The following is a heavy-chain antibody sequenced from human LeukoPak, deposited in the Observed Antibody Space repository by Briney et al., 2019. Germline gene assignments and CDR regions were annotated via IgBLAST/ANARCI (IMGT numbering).Heavy chain of an antibody. J-gene: IGHJ5*02. CDR2: IYYSGST. D-gene: IGHD2-2*01. CDR3: ARDRDGGSYCSSTSCSPGRQSWFDP. CDR1: GGSISSYY. V-gene: IGHV4-59*01. Sequence: PSETLSLTWTVSGGSISSYYWSWIRQPPGKGLEWIGYIYYSGSTNYNPSLKSRVTISVDTSKNQFSLKLSSVTAAGTAVYYCARDRDGGSYCSSTSCSPGRQSWFDPWGQGTLVTVSS.